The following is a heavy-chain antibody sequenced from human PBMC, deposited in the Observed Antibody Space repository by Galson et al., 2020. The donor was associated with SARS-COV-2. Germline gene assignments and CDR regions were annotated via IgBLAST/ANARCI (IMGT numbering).Heavy chain of an antibody. CDR1: GLTLTKYN. Sequence: GGSLRLSCAASGLTLTKYNMNWVRQAPGKGPEWLSYMSSSGRQTFYAAPDRRRFTISRDNAKNSLYPQMNSLRAEDTAVYYCAKAVGTAAVYYWYFDLWGRGTLVTVSS. V-gene: IGHV3-21*04. CDR3: AKAVGTAAVYYWYFDL. D-gene: IGHD6-13*01. CDR2: MSSSGRQT. J-gene: IGHJ2*01.